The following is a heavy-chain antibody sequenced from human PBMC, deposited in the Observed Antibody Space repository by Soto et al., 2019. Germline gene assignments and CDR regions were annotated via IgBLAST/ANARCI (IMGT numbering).Heavy chain of an antibody. CDR2: ISSSGSTA. D-gene: IGHD3-10*01. Sequence: LRLSCAASGFTFSRFELHWVRQAPGKGLEWISYISSSGSTAYYASSVEGRFTISRDNANNSVYLQMDSLRAEDAALYYCTRAAWFPYLSFYWGQGALVTVSS. J-gene: IGHJ4*02. V-gene: IGHV3-48*03. CDR1: GFTFSRFE. CDR3: TRAAWFPYLSFY.